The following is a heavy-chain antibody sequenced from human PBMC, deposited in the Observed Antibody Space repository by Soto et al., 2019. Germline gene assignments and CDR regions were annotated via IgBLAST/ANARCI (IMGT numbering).Heavy chain of an antibody. CDR1: GDSISSSSYY. D-gene: IGHD2-15*01. CDR3: ATLPPRIVVVVLPIPS. CDR2: IYYSGST. Sequence: SDTLSLTCTVSGDSISSSSYYWGWILQPPGKGLEWIGSIYYSGSTDYNLSLKSRVTISVDTSKNQFSLKLTSVTAADTAVHYCATLPPRIVVVVLPIPSWGQGTLVTVSS. V-gene: IGHV4-39*01. J-gene: IGHJ4*02.